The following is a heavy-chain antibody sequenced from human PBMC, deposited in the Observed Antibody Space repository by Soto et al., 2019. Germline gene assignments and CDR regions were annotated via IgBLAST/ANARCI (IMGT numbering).Heavy chain of an antibody. CDR3: AKERATTTAFDY. V-gene: IGHV3-23*01. Sequence: LRLSCAASGFTFSRDGMSWVRQAPGKGLEWVSLITDNGGSTYYADSVKGRFTISRDNTKNTLFLQMNSLRAEDTAVYYCAKERATTTAFDYWGQGTLVTVSS. J-gene: IGHJ4*02. CDR1: GFTFSRDG. D-gene: IGHD4-17*01. CDR2: ITDNGGST.